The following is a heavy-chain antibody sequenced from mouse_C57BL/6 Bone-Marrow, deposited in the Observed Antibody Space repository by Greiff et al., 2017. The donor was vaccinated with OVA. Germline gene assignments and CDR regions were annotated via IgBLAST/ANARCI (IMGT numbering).Heavy chain of an antibody. CDR1: GYTFTSYW. D-gene: IGHD1-1*01. Sequence: QVQLQQPGAELVKPGASVKMSCKASGYTFTSYWITWVKQRPGQGLEWIGDIYPGSGRTNYNEKFKSKATLTVDTSSSTAYMQLSSLTSEDSAVYYSARSGITTVEGDFAMDYWGQGTSVTVSS. CDR3: ARSGITTVEGDFAMDY. CDR2: IYPGSGRT. V-gene: IGHV1-55*01. J-gene: IGHJ4*01.